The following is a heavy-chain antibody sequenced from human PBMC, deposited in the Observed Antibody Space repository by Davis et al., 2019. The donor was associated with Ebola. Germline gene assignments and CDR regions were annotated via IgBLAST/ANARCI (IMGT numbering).Heavy chain of an antibody. D-gene: IGHD6-13*01. Sequence: ASVKVSCKASGYTFTGYYMHWVRQAPGQGFEWMGWINPNSGGTNYAQKFQGRVTMTRDTSISTAYMELSRLRSDDTAVYYCARGPHGGYSSSWYPDYWGQGTLVTVSS. J-gene: IGHJ4*02. CDR3: ARGPHGGYSSSWYPDY. CDR1: GYTFTGYY. CDR2: INPNSGGT. V-gene: IGHV1-2*02.